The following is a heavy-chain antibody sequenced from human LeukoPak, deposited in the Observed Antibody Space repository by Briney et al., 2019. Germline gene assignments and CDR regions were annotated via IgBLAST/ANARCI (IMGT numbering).Heavy chain of an antibody. J-gene: IGHJ4*02. CDR3: ARERVAIGYYDYVWGSYRSNYFDY. CDR2: ISYDGSNK. D-gene: IGHD3-16*02. Sequence: FLRLSWAASGLTFSSFAMRWVRQAQGKGLEWVAVISYDGSNKYYADSVKGRFTISRDNSKNTLYLQMNSLRAEDTAVYYCARERVAIGYYDYVWGSYRSNYFDYWGQGTLVTVSS. CDR1: GLTFSSFA. V-gene: IGHV3-30*04.